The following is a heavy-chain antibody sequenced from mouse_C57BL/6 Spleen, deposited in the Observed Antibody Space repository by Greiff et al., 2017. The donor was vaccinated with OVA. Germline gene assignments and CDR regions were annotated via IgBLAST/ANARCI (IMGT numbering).Heavy chain of an antibody. CDR2: IWSDGST. J-gene: IGHJ4*01. Sequence: VQLQQSGPGLVAPSQSLSITCTVSGFSLTSYGVHWVRQPPGKGLEWLVVIWSDGSTTYNSALKSRLSISKDNSKSQVFLKMNSLQTDDTAMYYCAREGLRYYYAMDYWGQGTSVTVSS. CDR3: AREGLRYYYAMDY. V-gene: IGHV2-6*03. D-gene: IGHD3-1*01. CDR1: GFSLTSYG.